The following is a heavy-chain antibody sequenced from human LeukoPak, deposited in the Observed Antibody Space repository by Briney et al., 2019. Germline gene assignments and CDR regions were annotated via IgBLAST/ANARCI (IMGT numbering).Heavy chain of an antibody. CDR3: QTGLDAFDI. J-gene: IGHJ3*02. D-gene: IGHD3-9*01. CDR1: GFTFSSYW. CDR2: IKQDGSEK. Sequence: GGSLRLSCAASGFTFSSYWMSWVRQAPGKGLEWVANIKQDGSEKYYVDSVKGRFTISRDNAKNSLYLQMNSLRAEDTAVYCCQTGLDAFDIWGQGTMVTVSS. V-gene: IGHV3-7*01.